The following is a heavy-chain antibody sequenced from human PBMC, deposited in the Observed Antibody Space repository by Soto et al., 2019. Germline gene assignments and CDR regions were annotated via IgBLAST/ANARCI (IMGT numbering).Heavy chain of an antibody. CDR1: GYTFTVYY. V-gene: IGHV1-2*02. CDR3: ARVPDLRYFDWGNTNYSYYGMDV. Sequence: QVQLVQSGAEVKKPGASVKVSCKASGYTFTVYYMHWVRQAPGQGLEWMGWINPNSGGTNYAQKFQGRVTMTRDTSISTAYMELSRLRSDDTAVYYCARVPDLRYFDWGNTNYSYYGMDVWGQGNTVTVSS. J-gene: IGHJ6*02. D-gene: IGHD3-9*01. CDR2: INPNSGGT.